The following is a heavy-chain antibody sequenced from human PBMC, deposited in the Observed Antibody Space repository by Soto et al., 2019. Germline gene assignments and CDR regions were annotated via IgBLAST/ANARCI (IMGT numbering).Heavy chain of an antibody. Sequence: ASVKVSCKASGYTFTNYDINWVRQATGQGLEWMGWMNPNSGNTGYAQKFQGRVTMTRNTSISTAYMELSSLRSEDTAVYYCFLKRKSSSEYAFSFWAQGTMVIGS. V-gene: IGHV1-8*01. CDR3: FLKRKSSSEYAFSF. CDR2: MNPNSGNT. J-gene: IGHJ3*01. D-gene: IGHD6-6*01. CDR1: GYTFTNYD.